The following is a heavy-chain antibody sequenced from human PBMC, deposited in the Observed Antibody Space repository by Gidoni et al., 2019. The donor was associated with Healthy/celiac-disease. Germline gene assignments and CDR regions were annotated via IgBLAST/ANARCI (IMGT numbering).Heavy chain of an antibody. D-gene: IGHD2-15*01. J-gene: IGHJ5*02. CDR3: AKPLTTQDIVVVVAALNWFDP. CDR2: ISGGGGST. CDR1: GFTFSSYA. V-gene: IGHV3-23*01. Sequence: EVQLLESGGGLVQPGGSLGLSWAASGFTFSSYALSWVRQAPGQGLEWVSAISGGGGSTYYADSVKGRFTISRDNSKNTLYLQMNSLRAEDTAIYYCAKPLTTQDIVVVVAALNWFDPWGQGTLVTVSS.